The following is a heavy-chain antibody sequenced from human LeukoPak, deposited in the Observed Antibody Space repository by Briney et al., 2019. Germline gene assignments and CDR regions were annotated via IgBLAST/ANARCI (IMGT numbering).Heavy chain of an antibody. J-gene: IGHJ4*02. CDR3: AKDFPPVGTPGNYFDY. V-gene: IGHV1-18*01. CDR1: GYTFTNYG. Sequence: ASVKVSCKTSGYTFTNYGIAWVRQAPGQGLEWMGWISAYKGDTKYAQKFQGRVTMSTDTSTTTAYMELRSLRSEETPVYYCAKDFPPVGTPGNYFDYWGQGTLVTVSS. D-gene: IGHD4-23*01. CDR2: ISAYKGDT.